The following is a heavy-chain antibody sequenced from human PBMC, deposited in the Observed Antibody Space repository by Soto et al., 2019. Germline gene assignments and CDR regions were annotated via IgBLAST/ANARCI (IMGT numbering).Heavy chain of an antibody. CDR3: ARRTTVTTEAYYYYYGMDV. D-gene: IGHD4-17*01. V-gene: IGHV1-69*12. CDR1: GGTFSSYA. CDR2: IIPIFGTA. J-gene: IGHJ6*02. Sequence: QVQLVQSGAEVKKPGSSVKVSCKASGGTFSSYAISWVRQAPGQGLEWMGGIIPIFGTANYAQKFQGRVTITADESNSTAYMELSSRRSEATAVYYWARRTTVTTEAYYYYYGMDVWGQGTTVTVSS.